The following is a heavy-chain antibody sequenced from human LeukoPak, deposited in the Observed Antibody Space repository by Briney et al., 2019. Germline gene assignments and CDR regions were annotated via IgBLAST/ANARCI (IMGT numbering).Heavy chain of an antibody. D-gene: IGHD2-15*01. CDR3: ASSGTRRYYYYYGMDV. J-gene: IGHJ6*02. Sequence: SETLSLTCAVYGGSFSGYHWNCIRQPPGKGLEWIGEINHSGSTNYNPSLKSRVTISVDTSKNHFSLKLTSVTAADTAVYYCASSGTRRYYYYYGMDVWGQGTTVTVSS. V-gene: IGHV4-34*01. CDR1: GGSFSGYH. CDR2: INHSGST.